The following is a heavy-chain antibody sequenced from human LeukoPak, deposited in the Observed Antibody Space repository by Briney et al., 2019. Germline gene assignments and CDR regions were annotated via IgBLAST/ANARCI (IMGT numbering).Heavy chain of an antibody. D-gene: IGHD3-3*01. CDR3: ARGKNYDFWSGYPYYYGMDV. Sequence: PSETLSLTCTVSGGSISSYYWSWIRQPPGKGLEWIGYIYYSGSTNYNPSLKSRVTISVDTSKNQFSLKLSSVTAADTAVYYCARGKNYDFWSGYPYYYGMDVWGQGTTVTVFS. V-gene: IGHV4-59*01. J-gene: IGHJ6*02. CDR2: IYYSGST. CDR1: GGSISSYY.